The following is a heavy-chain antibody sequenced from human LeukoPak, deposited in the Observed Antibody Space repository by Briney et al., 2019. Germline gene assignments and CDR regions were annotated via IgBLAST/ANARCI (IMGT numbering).Heavy chain of an antibody. CDR1: GYSFTSYW. CDR3: ARHEDTAMVEDY. D-gene: IGHD5-18*01. CDR2: IYPGDSHT. Sequence: GESLKISCKGSGYSFTSYWIGWVRQMPGKGLEWMGIIYPGDSHTRYSPSFQGQATISADKSISTAYLQWSSLKASDSAMYYCARHEDTAMVEDYWGQGTLVTVSS. V-gene: IGHV5-51*01. J-gene: IGHJ4*02.